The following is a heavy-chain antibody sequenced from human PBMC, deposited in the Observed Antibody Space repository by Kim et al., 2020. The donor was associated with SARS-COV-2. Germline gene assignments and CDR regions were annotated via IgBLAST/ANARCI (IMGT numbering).Heavy chain of an antibody. D-gene: IGHD3-3*01. CDR1: GGTFSSYA. Sequence: SVKVSCKASGGTFSSYAISWVRQAPGQGLEWMGRIIPILGIANYAQKFQGRVTITADKSTSTAYMELSSLRSEDTAVYYCARGGGVGTYYDFWSGYYSHYYMDVWGKGTTVTVSS. V-gene: IGHV1-69*04. CDR3: ARGGGVGTYYDFWSGYYSHYYMDV. CDR2: IIPILGIA. J-gene: IGHJ6*03.